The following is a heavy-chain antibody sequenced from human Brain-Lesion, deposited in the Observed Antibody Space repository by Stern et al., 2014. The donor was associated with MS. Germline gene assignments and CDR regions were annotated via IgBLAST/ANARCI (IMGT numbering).Heavy chain of an antibody. CDR3: ARDQRGITIFGVVTDYYSLGMDV. CDR2: IKPNTGGK. J-gene: IGHJ6*02. Sequence: VQLVESGAEVKKPGASVKVSCKTSGYIFTGYYIHWVRQAPGQGLEWMAWIKPNTGGKKYAQKFEGRVTMSRDTSIRTAYVELSSLTSDDTAVYYCARDQRGITIFGVVTDYYSLGMDVWGQGTTVTVSS. V-gene: IGHV1-2*02. D-gene: IGHD3-3*01. CDR1: GYIFTGYY.